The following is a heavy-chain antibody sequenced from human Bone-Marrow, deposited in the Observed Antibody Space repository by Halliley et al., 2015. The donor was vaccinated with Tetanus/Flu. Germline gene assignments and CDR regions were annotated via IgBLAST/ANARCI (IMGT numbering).Heavy chain of an antibody. J-gene: IGHJ4*02. CDR1: GYPISSGYY. Sequence: TLSLTCAVSGYPISSGYYWGWLRQPPGKGLEWIGTIYHSGTTYYNPSLKSRVTMSVDTSKNHFSLKLSSVTAADTAVFYCARGGVRYASSWYGYWGQGTLVTVSS. CDR3: ARGGVRYASSWYGY. CDR2: IYHSGTT. V-gene: IGHV4-38-2*01. D-gene: IGHD6-13*01.